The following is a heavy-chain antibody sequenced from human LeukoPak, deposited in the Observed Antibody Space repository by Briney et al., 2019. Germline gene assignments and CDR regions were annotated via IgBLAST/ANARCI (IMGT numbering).Heavy chain of an antibody. CDR3: ARVWELPRWSNWYFDP. V-gene: IGHV3-11*01. D-gene: IGHD4-23*01. Sequence: GGSLRLSCAASGFTFSDYYMSWIRQAPGKGLEWVSYISSSGSTIYYADSVKGRFTISRDNAKNSLYLQMNSLRAEDTAVYYCARVWELPRWSNWYFDPWGRGTLVTVSS. CDR1: GFTFSDYY. J-gene: IGHJ2*01. CDR2: ISSSGSTI.